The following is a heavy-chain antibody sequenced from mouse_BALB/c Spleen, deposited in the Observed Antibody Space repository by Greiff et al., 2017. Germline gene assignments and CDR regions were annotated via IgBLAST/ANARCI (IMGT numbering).Heavy chain of an antibody. V-gene: IGHV1-81*01. CDR2: IYPGSGST. D-gene: IGHD2-4*01. J-gene: IGHJ3*01. CDR1: GYTFTDYV. CDR3: ARGDDYDGFAY. Sequence: QVQLQQSGPELVKPGASVKMSCKASGYTFTDYVISWVKQRTGQGLEWIGEIYPGSGSTYYNEKFKGKATLTADKSSNTAYMQLSSLTSEDSAVYFCARGDDYDGFAYWGQGTLVTVSA.